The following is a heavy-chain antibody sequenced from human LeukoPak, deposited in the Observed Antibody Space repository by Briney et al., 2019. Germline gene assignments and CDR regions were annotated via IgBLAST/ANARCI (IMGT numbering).Heavy chain of an antibody. V-gene: IGHV3-33*06. Sequence: GGSLRLSCAASGFSFSTYGMFWVRQAPGKGLEWVGVVSYDGSKQYYADSVKGRFTISRDNSKNTLYPQMDSLRAEDTAVYYCAKGEFWTGIGEFFLYWGQGTLVTVSS. CDR2: VSYDGSKQ. CDR1: GFSFSTYG. J-gene: IGHJ1*01. D-gene: IGHD3/OR15-3a*01. CDR3: AKGEFWTGIGEFFLY.